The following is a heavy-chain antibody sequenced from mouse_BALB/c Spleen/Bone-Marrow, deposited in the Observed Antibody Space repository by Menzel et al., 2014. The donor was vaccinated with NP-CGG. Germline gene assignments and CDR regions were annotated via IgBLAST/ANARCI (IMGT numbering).Heavy chain of an antibody. Sequence: DVKLQESGGGLVQPGGSLKLSCAASGFTFSSYGMSWVRQTPDKRLELVATINSNGGSTYYPDSVKGRFTISRDNAENTLYLQMSSLKSEDTAMYYCARDYYGSSDYWGQGTTLTVSS. CDR1: GFTFSSYG. V-gene: IGHV5-6-3*01. J-gene: IGHJ2*01. CDR3: ARDYYGSSDY. CDR2: INSNGGST. D-gene: IGHD1-1*01.